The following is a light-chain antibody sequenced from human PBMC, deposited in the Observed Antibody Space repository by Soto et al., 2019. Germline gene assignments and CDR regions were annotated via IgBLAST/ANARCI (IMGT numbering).Light chain of an antibody. Sequence: DIQMTQFPSSLSASXGXXXXXXXXASQTISTYLNWYQQQSGKAPKLLIYSASTLQSGVPSRFSGSGSGTDFTLTISNLQPEDFATYHCQQSFSTPLTFGQGTKVDI. V-gene: IGKV1-39*01. CDR2: SAS. CDR3: QQSFSTPLT. J-gene: IGKJ1*01. CDR1: QTISTY.